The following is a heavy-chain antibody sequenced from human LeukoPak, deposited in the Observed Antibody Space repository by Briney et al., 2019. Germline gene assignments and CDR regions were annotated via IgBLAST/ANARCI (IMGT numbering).Heavy chain of an antibody. CDR2: INPNSGDT. J-gene: IGHJ5*02. Sequence: ASVKVSCKASGYTFTEYYMHWLRQAPGLVFEWMGSINPNSGDTYYSPEFQGRVTLTRDTSIKTAYMEMNSLKSDGTAVYYCARDIAPIGSWWFDPWGQGTLIIVSS. V-gene: IGHV1-2*02. D-gene: IGHD2-15*01. CDR1: GYTFTEYY. CDR3: ARDIAPIGSWWFDP.